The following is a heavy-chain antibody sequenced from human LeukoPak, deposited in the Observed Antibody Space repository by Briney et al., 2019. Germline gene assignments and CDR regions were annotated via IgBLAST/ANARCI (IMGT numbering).Heavy chain of an antibody. Sequence: SETLSLTCTVSGGSIISNYWNWIRQPAGKGLEWIGRIHGSGITDYNPSLKSRVTMSLDTSKKQFSLKLRSVTAADTAVYYCARLKFYDSTGYSPGYYMDVWGKGTTVTV. V-gene: IGHV4-4*07. CDR2: IHGSGIT. CDR3: ARLKFYDSTGYSPGYYMDV. J-gene: IGHJ6*03. D-gene: IGHD3-22*01. CDR1: GGSIISNY.